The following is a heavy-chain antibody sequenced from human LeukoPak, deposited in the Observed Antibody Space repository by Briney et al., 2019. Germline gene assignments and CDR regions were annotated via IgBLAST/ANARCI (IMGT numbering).Heavy chain of an antibody. V-gene: IGHV3-23*01. D-gene: IGHD2-2*01. CDR3: ARGRPSLGGPTRVGLDY. Sequence: YYPDSVKGRFTISRDNSKNTVYLQMNSLRAEDTAVYYCARGRPSLGGPTRVGLDYWGQGTLVTVSS. J-gene: IGHJ4*02.